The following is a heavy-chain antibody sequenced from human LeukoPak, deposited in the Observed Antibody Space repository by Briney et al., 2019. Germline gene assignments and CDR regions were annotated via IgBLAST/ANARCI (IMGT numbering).Heavy chain of an antibody. D-gene: IGHD3-9*01. V-gene: IGHV3-21*01. CDR1: GFTFSSYS. J-gene: IGHJ6*03. Sequence: PGGSLRLSCAASGFTFSSYSMNWVRQAPGKGLEWVSSISSSSSYIYYADSVKGRFTISRDNAKNSLYLQMNSLRAEDTAVYYCARDRAPKYYDILTGYYGYYYYYYYMDVWGKGTTVTISS. CDR2: ISSSSSYI. CDR3: ARDRAPKYYDILTGYYGYYYYYYYMDV.